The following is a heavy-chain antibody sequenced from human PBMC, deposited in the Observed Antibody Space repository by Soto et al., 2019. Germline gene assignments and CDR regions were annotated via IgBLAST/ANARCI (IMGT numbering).Heavy chain of an antibody. D-gene: IGHD4-17*01. V-gene: IGHV4-34*01. J-gene: IGHJ6*02. CDR1: GGSFSGYY. CDR3: ARMTTVTMGSYYYYYYGMDV. Sequence: XETLSLTCAVYGGSFSGYYWSWIRQPPGKGLDWIGEINHSGSTNYNPSLKSRVTISVDTSKNQFSLKLSSVTAADTAVYYCARMTTVTMGSYYYYYYGMDVWGQGTTVTVSS. CDR2: INHSGST.